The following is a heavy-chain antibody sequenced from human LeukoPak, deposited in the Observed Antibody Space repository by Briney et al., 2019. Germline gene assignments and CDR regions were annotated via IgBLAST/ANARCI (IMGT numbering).Heavy chain of an antibody. J-gene: IGHJ4*02. V-gene: IGHV3-23*01. CDR1: GFTFSNYA. D-gene: IGHD5-12*01. CDR3: AKEGFARGGYDLFQ. Sequence: AGSLRLSCAASGFTFSNYAMSWVRQAPGKGLEWVSTISSSSGGTYYADSVKGRFAISRDDSKSTLFLQMNSLRAEDTAVYYCAKEGFARGGYDLFQWGQGTLVTVSS. CDR2: ISSSSGGT.